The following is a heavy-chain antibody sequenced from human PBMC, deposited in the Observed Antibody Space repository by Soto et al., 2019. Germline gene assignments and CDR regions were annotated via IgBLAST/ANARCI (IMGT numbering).Heavy chain of an antibody. CDR2: ITIGGGA. CDR3: AKEFPGSLYY. D-gene: IGHD6-19*01. V-gene: IGHV3-23*01. Sequence: PGGSLRLSCAVSGFIFSNYAMNWVRQAPGEGLEWVSVITIGGGATYADSVKGRFIISRDNSRNTLYLQMNSLRVEDTAVYYCAKEFPGSLYYWGQGTLVTVSS. CDR1: GFIFSNYA. J-gene: IGHJ4*02.